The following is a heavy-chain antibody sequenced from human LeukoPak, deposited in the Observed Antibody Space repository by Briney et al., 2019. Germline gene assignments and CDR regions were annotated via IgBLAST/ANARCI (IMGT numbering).Heavy chain of an antibody. J-gene: IGHJ5*02. CDR3: ARVATIWYNWFDP. V-gene: IGHV1-3*01. Sequence: KFQGRVTITRDTSASTAYMELSSLRSEDTAVYYCARVATIWYNWFDPWGQGTLVTVSS. D-gene: IGHD5-12*01.